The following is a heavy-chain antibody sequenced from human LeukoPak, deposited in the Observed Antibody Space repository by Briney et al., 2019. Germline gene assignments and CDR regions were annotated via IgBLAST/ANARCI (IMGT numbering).Heavy chain of an antibody. CDR1: GGSISSGSYY. CDR2: IYTSGST. D-gene: IGHD3-9*01. J-gene: IGHJ2*01. Sequence: SQTLSLTCTVSGGSISSGSYYWSWIRQPAGRGLEWIGRIYTSGSTNYNPSLKSRVTISVDTSKNQFSLKLNSVTAADTAVYYCARQYIDILTGYHRGELYWYFDLWGRGTLVTVSS. V-gene: IGHV4-61*02. CDR3: ARQYIDILTGYHRGELYWYFDL.